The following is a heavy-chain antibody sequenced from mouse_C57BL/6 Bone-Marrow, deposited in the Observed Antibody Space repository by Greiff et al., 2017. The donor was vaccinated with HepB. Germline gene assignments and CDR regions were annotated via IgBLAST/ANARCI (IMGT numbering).Heavy chain of an antibody. CDR1: GFTFSDYG. J-gene: IGHJ1*03. CDR3: ARPITTVVSLDFDV. D-gene: IGHD1-1*01. CDR2: ISSGISTI. V-gene: IGHV5-17*01. Sequence: DVQLQESGGGLVKPGGSLKLSCAASGFTFSDYGMHWVRQAPEKGLEWVAYISSGISTIYYADTVKGRFTISSDNSKNTLFLQMTSLRSEDTAMYYCARPITTVVSLDFDVWGTGTTVTVSS.